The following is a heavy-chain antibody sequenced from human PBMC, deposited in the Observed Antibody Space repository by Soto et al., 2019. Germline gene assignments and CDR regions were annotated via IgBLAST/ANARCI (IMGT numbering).Heavy chain of an antibody. Sequence: QVQLVQSGAEVKKPGSSVKVSCKASGGTFSTYTITWVRQAPGQGLEWMGRIIPIIGIINYAQKFQGRVTISGDKFPDTAYMELTGLRSDDTAVYYCAGDPDSHYNDSHASSYPWGQGTLVTVSS. V-gene: IGHV1-69*08. CDR3: AGDPDSHYNDSHASSYP. CDR2: IIPIIGII. J-gene: IGHJ5*02. CDR1: GGTFSTYT. D-gene: IGHD4-4*01.